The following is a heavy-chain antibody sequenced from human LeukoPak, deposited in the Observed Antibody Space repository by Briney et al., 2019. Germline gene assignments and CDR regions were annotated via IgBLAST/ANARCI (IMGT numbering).Heavy chain of an antibody. J-gene: IGHJ4*02. CDR1: GYTFTSYG. D-gene: IGHD3-22*01. Sequence: GASVKVSCKASGYTFTSYGISWVRQAPGQGLEWMGGIIPIFGTANYAQKFQGRITITADESTSTAYMELSSLRSEDTAVYYCARVFPTYYYDSSGAYFDYWGQGTLVTVSS. CDR2: IIPIFGTA. V-gene: IGHV1-69*13. CDR3: ARVFPTYYYDSSGAYFDY.